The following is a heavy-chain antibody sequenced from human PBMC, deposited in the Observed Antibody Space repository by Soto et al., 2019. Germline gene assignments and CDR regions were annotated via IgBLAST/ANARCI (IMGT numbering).Heavy chain of an antibody. CDR1: GFTFSSYA. V-gene: IGHV3-30-3*01. CDR3: ARDLRSLSSGYYRY. D-gene: IGHD3-22*01. J-gene: IGHJ4*02. Sequence: GGSLRLSCAASGFTFSSYAMHWVRQAPGKGLEWVAVISYDGSNKYYADSVKGRFTISRDNSKNTLYLQMNSLRAEDTAVYYCARDLRSLSSGYYRYWGQGTLVTVSS. CDR2: ISYDGSNK.